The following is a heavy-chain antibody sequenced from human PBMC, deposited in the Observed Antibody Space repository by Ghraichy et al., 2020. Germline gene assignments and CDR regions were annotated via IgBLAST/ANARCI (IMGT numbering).Heavy chain of an antibody. D-gene: IGHD6-19*01. CDR2: ISSSTRYI. CDR1: GLMFRTNT. CDR3: ARGGGAGTPVLYHMDV. J-gene: IGHJ6*02. V-gene: IGHV3-21*01. Sequence: GESLNISCVASGLMFRTNTMNWVRQAPGKGLEWVSSISSSTRYIYYADSVNGRFTISRDKAQNSLYLQMNSLRAEDTAVYYCARGGGAGTPVLYHMDVWGLGTTVTVSS.